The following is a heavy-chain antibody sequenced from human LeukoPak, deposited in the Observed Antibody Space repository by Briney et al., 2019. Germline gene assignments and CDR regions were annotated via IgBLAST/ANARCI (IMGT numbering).Heavy chain of an antibody. CDR1: GFTFSDYG. J-gene: IGHJ3*02. D-gene: IGHD1-7*01. CDR3: ARGNSNGFDI. V-gene: IGHV3-30*02. Sequence: GGSLRLSCAASGFTFSDYGMDWVRQAPGQGLEWVSFIRFDGTAQYYADSVKGRFTISRDNSKNTLYLQVNNVRPDDTAVYYCARGNSNGFDIWGQGTMVTVSS. CDR2: IRFDGTAQ.